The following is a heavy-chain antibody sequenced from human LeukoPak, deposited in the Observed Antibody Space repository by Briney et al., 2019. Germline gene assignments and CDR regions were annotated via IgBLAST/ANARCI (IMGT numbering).Heavy chain of an antibody. J-gene: IGHJ4*02. D-gene: IGHD5-12*01. Sequence: SETLSLTCTVSGGSISSSSYYWGWIRQPPGKGLEWIGSIYYSGSTYYNPSLKSRVTISVDTSKNQFSLKLSSVTAADTAVYYCARVSGYDLGGLDYWGQGTLVTVSS. CDR3: ARVSGYDLGGLDY. V-gene: IGHV4-39*07. CDR2: IYYSGST. CDR1: GGSISSSSYY.